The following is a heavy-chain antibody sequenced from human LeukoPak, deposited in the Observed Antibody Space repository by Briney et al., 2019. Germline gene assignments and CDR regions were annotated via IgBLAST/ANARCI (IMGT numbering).Heavy chain of an antibody. CDR1: GGTFSSYA. D-gene: IGHD3-10*01. J-gene: IGHJ3*02. CDR3: ARGGRITMVRGVTSSLAFDI. CDR2: IIPIFGTA. V-gene: IGHV1-69*05. Sequence: SVKVSCKASGGTFSSYAISWVRQAPGQGLEWMGGIIPIFGTANYAQKFQGRVTITTDESTSTAYMELSSLRSEDTAVYYCARGGRITMVRGVTSSLAFDIWGQGTWSPSLQ.